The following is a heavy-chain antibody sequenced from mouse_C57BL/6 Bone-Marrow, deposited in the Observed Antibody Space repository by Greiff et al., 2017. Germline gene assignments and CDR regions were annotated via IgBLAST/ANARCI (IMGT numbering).Heavy chain of an antibody. CDR1: GYSFTDYN. V-gene: IGHV1-39*01. CDR3: EGYYYGSSPYWYFDV. CDR2: INPNYGTT. Sequence: EVQLQQSGPELVKPGASVKISCKASGYSFTDYNMNWVKQSNGKSLEWIGVINPNYGTTSYNQKFKGKATLTVDQSSSTAYMQLNSLTSEDSAVYYGEGYYYGSSPYWYFDVWGTGTTVTVSS. J-gene: IGHJ1*03. D-gene: IGHD1-1*01.